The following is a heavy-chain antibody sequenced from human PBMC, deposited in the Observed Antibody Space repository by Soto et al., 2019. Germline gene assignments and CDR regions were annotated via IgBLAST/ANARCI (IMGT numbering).Heavy chain of an antibody. J-gene: IGHJ3*01. CDR1: GGSISSSHW. V-gene: IGHV4-4*02. CDR2: ISHSGTS. Sequence: QVQLQESGPGLVKPSGTLSLTCAVSGGSISSSHWWTWVRQSPGKRLEYIGEISHSGTSNSTPSLKSRVTLSGNESKNHFSLPLTTVTAAETAVYYCARVVLTITRGAFNAWGQGTLGIVS. CDR3: ARVVLTITRGAFNA. D-gene: IGHD3-9*01.